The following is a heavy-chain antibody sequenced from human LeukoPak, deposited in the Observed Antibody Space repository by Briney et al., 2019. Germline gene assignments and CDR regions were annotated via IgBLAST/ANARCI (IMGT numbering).Heavy chain of an antibody. Sequence: SETLSLTCTVSGGSISSYHWSWIRQPPGKRLEWIGYIYYSGSTNYNPSLKSRVTISVDTSKNQFSLKLSSVTAADTAVYYCARHSGANLPFDYCGQGTLVTVSS. CDR2: IYYSGST. V-gene: IGHV4-59*08. D-gene: IGHD4/OR15-4a*01. CDR3: ARHSGANLPFDY. J-gene: IGHJ4*02. CDR1: GGSISSYH.